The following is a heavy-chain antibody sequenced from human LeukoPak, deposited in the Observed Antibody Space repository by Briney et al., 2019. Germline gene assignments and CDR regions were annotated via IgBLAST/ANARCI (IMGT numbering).Heavy chain of an antibody. CDR1: GYTFTSYD. CDR2: MNPNSGNT. Sequence: ASVKVSCKASGYTFTSYDINWVRQATGQGPEWMGWMNPNSGNTGYAQKFQGRVTITRNTSISTAYMEVSSLRSEDTAVYYCARGHREWLIYYYYYMDVWGKGTTVTVSS. D-gene: IGHD6-19*01. CDR3: ARGHREWLIYYYYYMDV. V-gene: IGHV1-8*03. J-gene: IGHJ6*03.